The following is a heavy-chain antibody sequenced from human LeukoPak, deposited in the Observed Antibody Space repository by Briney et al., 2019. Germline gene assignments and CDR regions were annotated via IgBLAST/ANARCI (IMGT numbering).Heavy chain of an antibody. V-gene: IGHV3-23*01. J-gene: IGHJ4*02. CDR2: ISGSGGST. Sequence: GGSLRLSCAASGFTFSSYAMSWVRQAPGKGLEWVSAISGSGGSTYYADPVKGRFTISRDNSKNTLYLQMNSLRAEDTAVYYCAKDTLDIVVVPAAPKVYYFDYWGQGTLVTVSS. D-gene: IGHD2-2*01. CDR1: GFTFSSYA. CDR3: AKDTLDIVVVPAAPKVYYFDY.